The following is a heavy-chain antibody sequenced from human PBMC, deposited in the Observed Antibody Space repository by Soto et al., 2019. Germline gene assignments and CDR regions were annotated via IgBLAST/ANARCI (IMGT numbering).Heavy chain of an antibody. D-gene: IGHD3-3*01. CDR2: IYYSGST. V-gene: IGHV4-31*03. J-gene: IGHJ5*02. Sequence: SETLSLTCTVSGDSISISTYYWSWIRQPPGKGLEWIGYIYYSGSTYYNPSLKSRVTISVDTSKNQFSLKLSSVAAADTAVYYCATLITILGRSNWFDPRGQGTLVTVSS. CDR3: ATLITILGRSNWFDP. CDR1: GDSISISTYY.